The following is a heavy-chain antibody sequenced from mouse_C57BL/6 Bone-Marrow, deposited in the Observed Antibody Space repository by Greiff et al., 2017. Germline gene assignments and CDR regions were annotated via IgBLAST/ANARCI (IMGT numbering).Heavy chain of an antibody. CDR2: ISYDGSN. Sequence: DVKLVESGPGLVKPSQSLSLTCSVTGYSITSGYYWNWIRQFPGNKLEWMGYISYDGSNNYNPSLKNRISITRDTSKNQFFLKLNSVTTEDTATYYCARAYYGNHWYFDVWGTGTTVTVSS. CDR3: ARAYYGNHWYFDV. CDR1: GYSITSGYY. J-gene: IGHJ1*03. D-gene: IGHD2-10*01. V-gene: IGHV3-6*01.